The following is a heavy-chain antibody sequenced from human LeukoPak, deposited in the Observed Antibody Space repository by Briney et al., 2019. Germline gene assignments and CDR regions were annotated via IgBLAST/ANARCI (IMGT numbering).Heavy chain of an antibody. J-gene: IGHJ4*02. D-gene: IGHD3-22*01. CDR3: ASQTIRDSSGYYYNYLDS. CDR2: IWYDGSNK. V-gene: IGHV3-33*01. Sequence: GGSLRLSCAASGFTFSSCGMHWVRQAPDKGLEWMAVIWYDGSNKYYADSVKGRFTISRDNSKNTLYLQMNSLRAEDTAVYYCASQTIRDSSGYYYNYLDSWGQGTLVTVSS. CDR1: GFTFSSCG.